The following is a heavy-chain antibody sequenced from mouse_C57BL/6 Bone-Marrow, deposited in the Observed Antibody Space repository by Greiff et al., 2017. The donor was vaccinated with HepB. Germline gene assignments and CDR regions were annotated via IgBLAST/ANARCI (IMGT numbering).Heavy chain of an antibody. CDR2: INPSSGYT. J-gene: IGHJ2*01. Sequence: QVQLQQSGAELAKPGASVKLSCKASGYTFTSYWMHWVKQRPGQGLEWIGYINPSSGYTKYNQKFKDKATLTADKSSSTAYMQLSSLTYEDSAVYYCARRDYGSSYYFDYWGQGTTLTVSS. CDR3: ARRDYGSSYYFDY. V-gene: IGHV1-7*01. CDR1: GYTFTSYW. D-gene: IGHD1-1*01.